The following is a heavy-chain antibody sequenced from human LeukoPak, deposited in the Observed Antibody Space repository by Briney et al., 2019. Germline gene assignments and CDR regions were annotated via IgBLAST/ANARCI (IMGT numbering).Heavy chain of an antibody. D-gene: IGHD3-10*01. J-gene: IGHJ6*03. CDR1: GGSISSSSYY. CDR3: ARLYGSGSLRDYYYYMDV. Sequence: TSSETLSLTCTVSGGSISSSSYYWGWIRQPPGKGLEWIGSIYYSGSTYYNPSLKSRVTISVDTSKNQFSLKLSSVTAADTAVYYCARLYGSGSLRDYYYYMDVWGKGTTVTVSS. CDR2: IYYSGST. V-gene: IGHV4-39*01.